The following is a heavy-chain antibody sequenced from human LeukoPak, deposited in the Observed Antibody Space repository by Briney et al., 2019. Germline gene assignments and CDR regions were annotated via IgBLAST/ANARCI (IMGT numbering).Heavy chain of an antibody. J-gene: IGHJ4*02. CDR2: IWYDGSNK. V-gene: IGHV3-33*01. CDR3: ARGPYGSGNYGYFDY. CDR1: GFTFSTYG. D-gene: IGHD3-10*01. Sequence: GGSLRLSCAASGFTFSTYGMHWVRQAPGKGLEWGAVIWYDGSNKYYVDSVKGRFTISRDNSKNTLYLQMNSLRVEDTAVYYCARGPYGSGNYGYFDYWGQGTLVTVSS.